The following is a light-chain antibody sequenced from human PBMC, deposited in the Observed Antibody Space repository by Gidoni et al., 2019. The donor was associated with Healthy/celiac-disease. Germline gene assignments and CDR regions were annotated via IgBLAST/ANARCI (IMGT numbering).Light chain of an antibody. Sequence: DTKMTKSPSSLSASVGDRVTITCQASQVISNYLNWYQQKPGKAPKLLIYAASNLETGVPSRFSGSGSGTDFTFTISSLQPEDIATYYCQQYDNLPYTFGQGTKLEIK. J-gene: IGKJ2*01. V-gene: IGKV1-33*01. CDR3: QQYDNLPYT. CDR1: QVISNY. CDR2: AAS.